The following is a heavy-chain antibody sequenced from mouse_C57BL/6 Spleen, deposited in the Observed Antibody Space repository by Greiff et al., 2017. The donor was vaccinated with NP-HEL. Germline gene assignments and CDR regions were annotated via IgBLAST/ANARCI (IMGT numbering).Heavy chain of an antibody. CDR3: ARRGYYDYDEGWFAY. V-gene: IGHV1-82*01. D-gene: IGHD2-4*01. Sequence: VQLQQSGPELVKPGASVKISCKASGYAFSSSWMNWVKQRPGKGLEWIGRIYPGDGDTNYNGKFKGKATLTADKSSSTAYMQLSSLTSEDSAVYFCARRGYYDYDEGWFAYWGQGTLVTVSA. J-gene: IGHJ3*01. CDR1: GYAFSSSW. CDR2: IYPGDGDT.